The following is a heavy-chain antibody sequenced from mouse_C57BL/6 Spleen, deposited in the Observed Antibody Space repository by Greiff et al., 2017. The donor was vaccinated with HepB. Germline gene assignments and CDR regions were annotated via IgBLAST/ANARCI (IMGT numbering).Heavy chain of an antibody. V-gene: IGHV1-50*01. J-gene: IGHJ2*01. D-gene: IGHD2-1*01. CDR2: IDPSDSYT. Sequence: VQLQQPGAELVKPGASVKLSCKASGYTFTSYWMQWVKQRPGQGLEWIGEIDPSDSYTNYNQKFKGKATLTVDTSSSTAYMQLSSLTSEDSAVYYCARGGKSYFDYWGQGTTLTVSS. CDR1: GYTFTSYW. CDR3: ARGGKSYFDY.